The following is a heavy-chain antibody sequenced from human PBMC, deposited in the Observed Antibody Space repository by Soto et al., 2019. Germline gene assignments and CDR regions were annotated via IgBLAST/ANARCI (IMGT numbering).Heavy chain of an antibody. V-gene: IGHV4-59*08. Sequence: SETLSLTCTVSGGSISSYYWSWIRQPPGKGLEWIGYIYYSGSTNYNPSLKSRVTISVDTSKTQFSLKLSSVTAADTAVYYCAGVGITGTTDYYYGMDVWGQGTTVTVSS. J-gene: IGHJ6*02. D-gene: IGHD1-20*01. CDR3: AGVGITGTTDYYYGMDV. CDR1: GGSISSYY. CDR2: IYYSGST.